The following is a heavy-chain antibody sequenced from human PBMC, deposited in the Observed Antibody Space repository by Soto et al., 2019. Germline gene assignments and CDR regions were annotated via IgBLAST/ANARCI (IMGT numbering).Heavy chain of an antibody. CDR3: AQDRERIATRSIDY. J-gene: IGHJ4*02. Sequence: EVQLLESGGGLVQPGGSLRLSCAASGFTFSSYAMSWVRQAPGKGLGWVSGISGSGVSTYYADSVKGPFTISIDNSKTTLYLQRNSLRAEDTAVYYFAQDRERIATRSIDYWGQGTLVPVSS. CDR2: ISGSGVST. V-gene: IGHV3-23*01. CDR1: GFTFSSYA. D-gene: IGHD6-6*01.